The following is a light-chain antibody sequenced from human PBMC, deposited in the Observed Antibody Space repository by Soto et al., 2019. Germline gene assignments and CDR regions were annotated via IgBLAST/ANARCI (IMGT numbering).Light chain of an antibody. CDR2: GAS. J-gene: IGKJ2*01. CDR3: QHRYT. V-gene: IGKV3-20*01. CDR1: QSVSSAY. Sequence: EIVLTQSPGILSLSPGERATLSCRASQSVSSAYLAWYQQKPGQAPRLLIYGASRRATGIPGRFSGSGSGTDFTLTISRLEPEDFAVYHCQHRYTFGQGTKLEIK.